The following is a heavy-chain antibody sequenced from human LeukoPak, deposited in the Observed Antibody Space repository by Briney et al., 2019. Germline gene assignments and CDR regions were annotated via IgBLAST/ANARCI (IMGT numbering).Heavy chain of an antibody. CDR1: GFTFSSYS. CDR2: ISYDGSNK. J-gene: IGHJ6*02. V-gene: IGHV3-30*18. CDR3: AKGGDIVVVAYMDV. D-gene: IGHD2-15*01. Sequence: PGGSLRLSCAASGFTFSSYSMHWVRQAPGKGLEWVAVISYDGSNKYYADSVKGRFTISRDNSKNTLFLQMNSLRVEDTAVYYCAKGGDIVVVAYMDVWGQGTTVTVSS.